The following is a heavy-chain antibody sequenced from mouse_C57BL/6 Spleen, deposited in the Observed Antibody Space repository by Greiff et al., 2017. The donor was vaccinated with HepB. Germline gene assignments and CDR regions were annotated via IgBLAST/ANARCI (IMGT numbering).Heavy chain of an antibody. J-gene: IGHJ1*03. V-gene: IGHV1-81*01. CDR1: GYTFTSYG. Sequence: QVQLQQSGAELARPGASVKLSCKASGYTFTSYGISWVKQRTGQGLEWIGEIYPRSGNTYYNEKFKGKATLTADKSSSTAYMELRSLTSEDSAVYFCARAPFYYYGSSSDWYFDVWGTGTTVTVSS. D-gene: IGHD1-1*01. CDR2: IYPRSGNT. CDR3: ARAPFYYYGSSSDWYFDV.